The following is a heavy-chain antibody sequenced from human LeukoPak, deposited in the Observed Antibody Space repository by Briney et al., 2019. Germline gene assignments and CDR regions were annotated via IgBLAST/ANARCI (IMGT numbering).Heavy chain of an antibody. J-gene: IGHJ6*04. Sequence: GGSLRLSCAASGFTLSSYSMNWVRQAPGKGLEWVSSISSSSSYIYYADSVKGRFTISRDNAKNSLYLQMNSLRAEDTAVYYCARDLDSSTYGMDVWGKGTTVTVSS. CDR1: GFTLSSYS. CDR2: ISSSSSYI. D-gene: IGHD6-13*01. V-gene: IGHV3-21*01. CDR3: ARDLDSSTYGMDV.